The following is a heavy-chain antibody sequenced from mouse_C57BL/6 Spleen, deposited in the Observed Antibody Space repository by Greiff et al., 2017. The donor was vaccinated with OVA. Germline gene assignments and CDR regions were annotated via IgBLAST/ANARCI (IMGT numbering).Heavy chain of an antibody. CDR3: ARGYGSYFDY. V-gene: IGHV1-63*01. Sequence: QVQLKQSGAELVRPGTSVKMSCKASGYTFTNYWIGWAKQRPGHGLEWIGDIYPGGGYTNYNEKFKGKATLTADKSSSTAYMQFSSLTSEDSAIYYGARGYGSYFDYWGQGTTLTVSS. D-gene: IGHD1-1*01. CDR1: GYTFTNYW. J-gene: IGHJ2*01. CDR2: IYPGGGYT.